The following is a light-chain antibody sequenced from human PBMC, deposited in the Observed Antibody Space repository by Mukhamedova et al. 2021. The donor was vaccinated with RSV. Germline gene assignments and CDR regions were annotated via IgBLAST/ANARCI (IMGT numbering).Light chain of an antibody. Sequence: VHSNGKTYLSWLQQRPGQPPRLLIYEISNRFSGVPDRFSGSGAATDFTLKISRVEAEDVGVYYCMQATQFPTFGPGTKVAIK. J-gene: IGKJ3*01. CDR3: MQATQFPT. V-gene: IGKV2-24*01. CDR1: VHSNGKTY. CDR2: EIS.